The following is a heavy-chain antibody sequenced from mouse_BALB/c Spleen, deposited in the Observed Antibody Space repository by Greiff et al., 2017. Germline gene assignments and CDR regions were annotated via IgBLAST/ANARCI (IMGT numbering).Heavy chain of an antibody. CDR1: GFSLTSYG. J-gene: IGHJ4*01. CDR3: ARSGGYDYSMDY. V-gene: IGHV5-17*02. Sequence: EVQRVESGPGLVAPSQSLSITCTVSGFSLTSYGVHWVRQAPEKGLEWVAYISSGSSTIYYADTVKGRFTISRDNPKNTLFLQMTSLRSEDTAMYYCARSGGYDYSMDYWGQGTSVTVSS. D-gene: IGHD2-4*01. CDR2: ISSGSSTI.